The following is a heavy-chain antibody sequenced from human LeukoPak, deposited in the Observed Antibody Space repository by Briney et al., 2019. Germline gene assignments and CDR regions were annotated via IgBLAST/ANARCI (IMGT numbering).Heavy chain of an antibody. Sequence: ASVKVSCKASGYTFTGYYMHWVRQAPGQGLEWMGWINPNSGGTNYVQKFQGRVTMTRDTSISTAYMELSRLRSDDTAVYYCASSNIVLMVYAIDYWGQGTLVTVSS. J-gene: IGHJ4*02. D-gene: IGHD2-8*01. V-gene: IGHV1-2*02. CDR2: INPNSGGT. CDR3: ASSNIVLMVYAIDY. CDR1: GYTFTGYY.